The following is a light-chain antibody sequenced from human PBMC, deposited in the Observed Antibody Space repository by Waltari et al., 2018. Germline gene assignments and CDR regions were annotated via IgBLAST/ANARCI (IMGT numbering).Light chain of an antibody. CDR3: QQSYSTPRT. J-gene: IGKJ2*01. V-gene: IGKV1-39*01. CDR2: AAS. CDR1: QSISSY. Sequence: DIQMTQSPSSLSASVGDRVTITCRASQSISSYLNRYQQKPGKAPKLLTYAASSLQSGVPSRFSGSGSGTDFTLTISSLQPEDFATYYCQQSYSTPRTFGQGTKLEIK.